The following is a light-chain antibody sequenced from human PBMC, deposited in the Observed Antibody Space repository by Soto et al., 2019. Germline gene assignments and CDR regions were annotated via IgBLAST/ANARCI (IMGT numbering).Light chain of an antibody. Sequence: EIVMTQSPATLSVSPGERATLSCRASQSISSKLAWYQQKPGQAPRLLIYGASTRATGIPARFSGSGSGTEFTLTISSLQSEDFAVYYCQQCNNWPLTFGGGTKVEIK. J-gene: IGKJ4*01. V-gene: IGKV3-15*01. CDR3: QQCNNWPLT. CDR2: GAS. CDR1: QSISSK.